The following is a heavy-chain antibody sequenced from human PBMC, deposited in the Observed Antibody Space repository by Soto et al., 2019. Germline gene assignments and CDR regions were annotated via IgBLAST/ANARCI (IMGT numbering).Heavy chain of an antibody. CDR2: TYYRSKWYN. D-gene: IGHD3-10*01. J-gene: IGHJ5*02. CDR3: AREITMVRGVIRDWFDP. CDR1: GDGISSNSAA. Sequence: SQTLSLTCAISGDGISSNSAAWNWIRQSPSRGLEWLGRTYYRSKWYNDYAVSVKSRITINPDTSKNQFSLQLNSVTPEDTAVYYCAREITMVRGVIRDWFDPWGQGTLVTVSS. V-gene: IGHV6-1*01.